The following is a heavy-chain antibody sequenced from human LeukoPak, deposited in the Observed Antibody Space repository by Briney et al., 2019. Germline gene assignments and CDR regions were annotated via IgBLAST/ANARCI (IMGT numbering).Heavy chain of an antibody. V-gene: IGHV4-30-2*01. CDR3: ARVSSGWYSYFDY. D-gene: IGHD6-19*01. J-gene: IGHJ4*02. Sequence: SETLSLTCAVSGGSISSGGYSWSWIRQPPGKGLEWIGYIYHSGSTYYNPSLKSRVTISVDGSKNQFSLKLSSVTAADTAVYYCARVSSGWYSYFDYWGQGTLVTVSS. CDR2: IYHSGST. CDR1: GGSISSGGYS.